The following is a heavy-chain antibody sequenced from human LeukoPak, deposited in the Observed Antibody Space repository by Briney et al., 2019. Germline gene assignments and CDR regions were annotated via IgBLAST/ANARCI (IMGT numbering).Heavy chain of an antibody. Sequence: PSETLSLTXTVSGGSISSYYWSWIRQPPGKGLEWIGYIYYRGSTNYNPSLKSRVTISVDTSKNQFSLKLSSVTAADTAVYYCARDLSVRPDYYDSSGYDYWGQGTLVTVSS. D-gene: IGHD3-22*01. V-gene: IGHV4-59*01. CDR3: ARDLSVRPDYYDSSGYDY. CDR2: IYYRGST. CDR1: GGSISSYY. J-gene: IGHJ4*02.